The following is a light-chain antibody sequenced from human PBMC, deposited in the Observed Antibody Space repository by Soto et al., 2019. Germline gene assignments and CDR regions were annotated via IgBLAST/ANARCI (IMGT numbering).Light chain of an antibody. CDR2: STN. V-gene: IGLV8-61*01. J-gene: IGLJ3*02. CDR3: VLYMGSGSWV. Sequence: QTVVTQEPSFSVSPGRTVTLTCGLSSGPVSTNNYPSWYQQTPGQAPRTLIYSTNTRSSGVPDRFSGSILGNKAALTITGAQADDECDYSCVLYMGSGSWVFGGGTKLTVL. CDR1: SGPVSTNNY.